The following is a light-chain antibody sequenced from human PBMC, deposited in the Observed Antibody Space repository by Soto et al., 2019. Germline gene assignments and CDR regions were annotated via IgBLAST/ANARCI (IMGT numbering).Light chain of an antibody. CDR2: DVS. CDR1: QSVSSY. Sequence: EIVLTQSPATLSLSPGERSTLSCRASQSVSSYLAWYQQKPGQAPRLLIYDVSNRATGIPARFSGSGSETHFTLTISSLQPEDFATYSCQQSYSTTWTFGQGTKVDIK. J-gene: IGKJ1*01. CDR3: QQSYSTTWT. V-gene: IGKV3-11*01.